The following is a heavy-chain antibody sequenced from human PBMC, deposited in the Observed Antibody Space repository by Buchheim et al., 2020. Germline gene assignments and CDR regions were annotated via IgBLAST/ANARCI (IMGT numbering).Heavy chain of an antibody. J-gene: IGHJ6*02. V-gene: IGHV3-48*01. Sequence: EVQLVESGGGLVQPGGSLRLSCAASGFTFSSYSMNWVRQAPGKGLEWVSYISSSSSTIYYADSVKGRFTISRDNAKNSLYLQMNSLRAEDTAVYYCARDGQYQLQPICYYYGMDVWGQGTT. CDR2: ISSSSSTI. D-gene: IGHD2-2*01. CDR1: GFTFSSYS. CDR3: ARDGQYQLQPICYYYGMDV.